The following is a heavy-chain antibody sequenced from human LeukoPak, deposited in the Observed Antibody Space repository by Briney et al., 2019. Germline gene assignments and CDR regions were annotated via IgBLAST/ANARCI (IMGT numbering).Heavy chain of an antibody. CDR1: GYTFTSYG. D-gene: IGHD3-10*01. CDR3: ARAKTYYYGSGSYSPQPDY. J-gene: IGHJ4*02. Sequence: ASVKVSCKASGYTFTSYGISWVRQAPGQGLEWMGWISAYNGNTNYAQKLQGRVTMTRDTSTSTAYMELRSLRSDDTAVYYCARAKTYYYGSGSYSPQPDYWGQGTLVTVSS. V-gene: IGHV1-18*01. CDR2: ISAYNGNT.